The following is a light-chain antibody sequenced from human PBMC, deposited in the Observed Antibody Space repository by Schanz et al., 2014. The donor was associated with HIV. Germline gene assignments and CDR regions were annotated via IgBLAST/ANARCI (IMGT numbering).Light chain of an antibody. CDR2: EVT. V-gene: IGLV2-23*02. CDR3: VSWVGSDILYV. J-gene: IGLJ1*01. Sequence: QSALTQPASVSGSPGQSITISCTGTSNDVGTTNRVSWYQQHPDKAPKLMIYEVTRRPPGVSSRFSGSKSGNTASLTISGLHFEDEADYYFVSWVGSDILYVFGTGPNLTVL. CDR1: SNDVGTTNR.